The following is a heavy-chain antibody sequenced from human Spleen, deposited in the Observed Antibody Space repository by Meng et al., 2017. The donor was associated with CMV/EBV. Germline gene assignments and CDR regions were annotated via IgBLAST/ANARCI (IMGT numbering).Heavy chain of an antibody. D-gene: IGHD1-1*01. V-gene: IGHV1-2*02. J-gene: IGHJ4*02. Sequence: VSWKAARRTFTAHYFHWGRPAPGQGLEWMGWIHPPRGDTNYAQQFQGRVTLTRDTSSNTGYMELTRLTSDDAAVYYCARDNNWRPDYCGQGTLVTVSS. CDR3: ARDNNWRPDY. CDR2: IHPPRGDT. CDR1: RRTFTAHY.